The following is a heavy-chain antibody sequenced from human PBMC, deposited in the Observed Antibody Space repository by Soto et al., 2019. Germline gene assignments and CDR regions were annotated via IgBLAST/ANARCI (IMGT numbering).Heavy chain of an antibody. CDR2: IVVGSGNT. D-gene: IGHD6-6*01. Sequence: GASVKVSCKASGFTFTSSAVQWVRQARGQRLEWIGWIVVGSGNTNYAQKFQERVTITRDMSTSTAYMELSSLRSEDTAVYYCAASAGSIAARPRFDYWGQGTLVTVS. CDR3: AASAGSIAARPRFDY. V-gene: IGHV1-58*01. J-gene: IGHJ4*02. CDR1: GFTFTSSA.